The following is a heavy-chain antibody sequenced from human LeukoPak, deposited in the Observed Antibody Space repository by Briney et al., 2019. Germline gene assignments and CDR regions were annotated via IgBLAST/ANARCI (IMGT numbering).Heavy chain of an antibody. CDR2: IYYSGST. V-gene: IGHV4-39*01. CDR1: GGSISSSSYY. J-gene: IGHJ5*02. Sequence: SETLSLTCTVSGGSISSSSYYCGWIRQPPGKGLEWIGIIYYSGSTYYNPSLKSRVTISVDTSKNQFSLKLSSVTAADTAVYYCARHRRSHWFDPWGQGTMVTVSS. CDR3: ARHRRSHWFDP. D-gene: IGHD1-26*01.